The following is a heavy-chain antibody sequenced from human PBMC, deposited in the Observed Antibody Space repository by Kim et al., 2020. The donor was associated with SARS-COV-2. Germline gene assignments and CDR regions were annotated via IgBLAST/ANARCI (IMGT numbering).Heavy chain of an antibody. D-gene: IGHD1-26*01. V-gene: IGHV4-59*13. CDR3: ARASSYYVIDY. J-gene: IGHJ4*02. Sequence: SETLSLTCTVSGGSISSYYLSWVRQPPGKGLEWIGYIFNSGRTNYNPSLKSRLTISVDTSKNQFSLKLSSVTAADTAMYFCARASSYYVIDYWGQGTLVTVSS. CDR1: GGSISSYY. CDR2: IFNSGRT.